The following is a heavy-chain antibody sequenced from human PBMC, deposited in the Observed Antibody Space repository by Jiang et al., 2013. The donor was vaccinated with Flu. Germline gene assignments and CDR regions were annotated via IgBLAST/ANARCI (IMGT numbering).Heavy chain of an antibody. CDR2: IYYSGST. V-gene: IGHV4-30-4*01. D-gene: IGHD3-16*01. Sequence: PGLVKPSQTLSLTCTVSGGSISSGDYYWSWIRQPPGKGLEWIGYIYYSGSTYYNPSLKSRVTISVDTSKNQFSLKLSSVTAADTAVYYCARGTGESDPETPPKYYFDYWGQGTLVTVSS. CDR3: ARGTGESDPETPPKYYFDY. CDR1: GGSISSGDYY. J-gene: IGHJ4*02.